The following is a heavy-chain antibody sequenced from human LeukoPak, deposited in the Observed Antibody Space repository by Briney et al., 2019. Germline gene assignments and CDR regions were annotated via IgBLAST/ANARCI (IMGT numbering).Heavy chain of an antibody. CDR2: MYSGGRT. J-gene: IGHJ4*02. CDR3: ASGGDYGDYSN. CDR1: GFTFSSYE. V-gene: IGHV3-53*01. Sequence: GGSLRLSCAASGFTFSSYEMNWVRQAPGKGLEWVSVMYSGGRTFYADSVKGRFTISRDNSKTTLYLQMNSLRAEDTAVYFCASGGDYGDYSNWGQGTLVTVSS. D-gene: IGHD4-17*01.